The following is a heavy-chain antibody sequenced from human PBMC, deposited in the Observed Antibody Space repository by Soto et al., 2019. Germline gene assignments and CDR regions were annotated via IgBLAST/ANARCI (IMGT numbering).Heavy chain of an antibody. Sequence: QESGSGLVKPSQTLSLTCAVSGGSIISGGYSWSWIRQPPGKGLEWIGHIYHSGSTYYNPYLTSRGTISVNRSKNQFPLKLSSVTAADTAVYYWARFYGDHVNSFDPWGQGTLVTVSS. D-gene: IGHD4-17*01. CDR3: ARFYGDHVNSFDP. CDR2: IYHSGST. J-gene: IGHJ5*02. CDR1: GGSIISGGYS. V-gene: IGHV4-30-2*01.